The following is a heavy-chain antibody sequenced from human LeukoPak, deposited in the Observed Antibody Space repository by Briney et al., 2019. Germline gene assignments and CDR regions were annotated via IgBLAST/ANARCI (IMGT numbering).Heavy chain of an antibody. V-gene: IGHV3-66*02. Sequence: PGGSLRLSCAASGFTVSSNYMSWVRQAPGKGLEWVSAIYSGGSTYYADSVKGRFTISRDNSKNTLYLQMNSLRAEDTAVYYCARAVYDILTGYSDDNWFDPWGQGTLVTVSS. CDR3: ARAVYDILTGYSDDNWFDP. CDR2: IYSGGST. D-gene: IGHD3-9*01. CDR1: GFTVSSNY. J-gene: IGHJ5*02.